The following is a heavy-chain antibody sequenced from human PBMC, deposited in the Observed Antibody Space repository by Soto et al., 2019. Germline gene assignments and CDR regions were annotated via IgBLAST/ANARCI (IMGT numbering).Heavy chain of an antibody. D-gene: IGHD3-3*01. V-gene: IGHV1-46*01. Sequence: QMQLVQSGAEVKKPGASVKVSCKASGYTFTSYQMHWVRQAPGQGLEWMGIINPSGGRITYGPRCQCTVMMTRDTSKNTVYMEWRSLRSEDTAVYYCARDAPPTTTGVGPSDTMAVWGQGTTVTVS. CDR2: INPSGGRI. J-gene: IGHJ6*02. CDR1: GYTFTSYQ. CDR3: ARDAPPTTTGVGPSDTMAV.